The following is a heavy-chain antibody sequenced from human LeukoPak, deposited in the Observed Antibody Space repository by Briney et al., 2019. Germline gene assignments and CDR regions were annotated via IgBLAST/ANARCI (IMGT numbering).Heavy chain of an antibody. J-gene: IGHJ4*02. CDR2: IYHSGST. V-gene: IGHV4-38-2*02. CDR1: GYSISSGYY. Sequence: SETLSLTCTVSGYSISSGYYWGWIRQPPGKGLEWIGSIYHSGSTYYNPSLKSRVTISVDTSKNQFSLKLSSVTAADTAVYYCARLVYGSGSYNFDYWGQGTLVTVSS. CDR3: ARLVYGSGSYNFDY. D-gene: IGHD3-10*01.